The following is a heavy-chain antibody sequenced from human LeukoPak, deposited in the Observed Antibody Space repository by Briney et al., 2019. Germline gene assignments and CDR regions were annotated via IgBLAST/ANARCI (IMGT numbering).Heavy chain of an antibody. CDR2: IRYDGSNK. Sequence: GGSLRLSCAASGFTFSSYGMHWVRQAPGKGLEWVAFIRYDGSNKYYADSVKGRFTISRDNSKNTLYLQMNSLRAEDTAVYYCAREVSQKDIVDSNWFNPWGQGTLVTVSS. CDR1: GFTFSSYG. D-gene: IGHD2-15*01. J-gene: IGHJ5*02. V-gene: IGHV3-30*02. CDR3: AREVSQKDIVDSNWFNP.